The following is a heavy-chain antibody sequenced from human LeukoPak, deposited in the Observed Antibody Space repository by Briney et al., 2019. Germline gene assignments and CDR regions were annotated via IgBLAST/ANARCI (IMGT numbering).Heavy chain of an antibody. CDR1: GFIFNNYA. CDR2: ISWNSGSI. J-gene: IGHJ5*02. V-gene: IGHV3-9*01. CDR3: ARGGRSSSNWFDP. Sequence: GGSLRLSCAGSGFIFNNYAMHWVRQPPGKGLEWVSGISWNSGSIDYADSVKGRFTISRDNAKNSLYLQMNSLRAEDTAVYYCARGGRSSSNWFDPWGQGTLVTVSS.